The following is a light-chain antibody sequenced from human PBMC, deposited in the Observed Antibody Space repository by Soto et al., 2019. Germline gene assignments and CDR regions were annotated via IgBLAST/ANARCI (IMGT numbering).Light chain of an antibody. V-gene: IGLV2-14*01. CDR2: NVS. Sequence: QSALTQPASVSGSPGQSITISCTGTTSDIGSYNRVSWYQQEPGKAPKVVIYNVSNRPSGISNRFSGSKSGNTASLISSGLQAEDEADYYCCSYTTIRTYVFGTGTKLTVL. CDR3: CSYTTIRTYV. CDR1: TSDIGSYNR. J-gene: IGLJ1*01.